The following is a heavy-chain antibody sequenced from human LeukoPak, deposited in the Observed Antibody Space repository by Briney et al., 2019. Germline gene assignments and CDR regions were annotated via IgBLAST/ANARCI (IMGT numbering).Heavy chain of an antibody. CDR2: IRNDGTDK. V-gene: IGHV3-30*02. CDR3: AKAEEGYCSGGSCYSLNF. J-gene: IGHJ4*02. CDR1: GFTFRNYG. Sequence: GGSLRLSCAASGFTFRNYGMHWVRQAPGKGLHWVAFIRNDGTDKYYTDAVKGRFTISRDNSKNTLYLQMNSLRTEDTAVYYCAKAEEGYCSGGSCYSLNFWGQGALVTVSS. D-gene: IGHD2-15*01.